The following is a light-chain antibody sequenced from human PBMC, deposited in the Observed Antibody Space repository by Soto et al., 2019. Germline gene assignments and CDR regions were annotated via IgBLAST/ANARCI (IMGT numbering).Light chain of an antibody. CDR1: QSVSKN. Sequence: ILLTQSPCTLSLSPGERATLSCRASQSVSKNYLAWYQQKPGQAPRLLIYGASTRATGLPARFSASGSGTEFTLTISSLQSEDFEVYYCQQYKNWPRTFGQGTKVDIK. CDR3: QQYKNWPRT. V-gene: IGKV3-15*01. J-gene: IGKJ1*01. CDR2: GAS.